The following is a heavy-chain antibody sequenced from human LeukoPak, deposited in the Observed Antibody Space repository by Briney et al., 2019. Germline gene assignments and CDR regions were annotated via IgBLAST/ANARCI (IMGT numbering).Heavy chain of an antibody. D-gene: IGHD4-23*01. V-gene: IGHV5-51*01. CDR2: IYPGDSDT. J-gene: IGHJ4*02. CDR3: ARLTLMTTMITPYDY. CDR1: GYSFSNYR. Sequence: GESLKISCKGSGYSFSNYRIGWVRQMPGKGLEWMGIIYPGDSDTRYSPSFQGQVTISTDKSISTAYLQWSSLKASDTAMYYCARLTLMTTMITPYDYWGQGTLVTVSS.